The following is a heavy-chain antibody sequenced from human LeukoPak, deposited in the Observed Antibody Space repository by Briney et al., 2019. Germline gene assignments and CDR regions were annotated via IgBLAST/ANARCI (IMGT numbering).Heavy chain of an antibody. CDR2: INHSGST. CDR1: GGSFSGYY. Sequence: SETLSLTCAVYGGSFSGYYWSWIRQPPGKGLEWIGEINHSGSTNYNPSLKSRVTISVDTSKNQFSLKLSSVTAADTAVYYCARVGVTTVTTSGYGSSDWFDPWGQGTLVTVSS. D-gene: IGHD4-17*01. V-gene: IGHV4-34*01. J-gene: IGHJ5*02. CDR3: ARVGVTTVTTSGYGSSDWFDP.